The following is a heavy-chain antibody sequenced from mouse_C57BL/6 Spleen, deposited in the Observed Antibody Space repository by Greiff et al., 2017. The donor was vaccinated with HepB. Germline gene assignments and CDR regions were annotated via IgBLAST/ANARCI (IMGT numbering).Heavy chain of an antibody. J-gene: IGHJ4*01. V-gene: IGHV5-16*01. D-gene: IGHD2-3*01. Sequence: DVKLVESEGGLVQPGSSMKLSCTASGFTFSDYYMAWVRQVPEKGLEWVANINYDGSSTYYLDSLKSRFIISRDNAKNILYLQMSSLKSEDTATYYCARVRGDGYPYYAMDYWGQGTSVTVSS. CDR1: GFTFSDYY. CDR3: ARVRGDGYPYYAMDY. CDR2: INYDGSST.